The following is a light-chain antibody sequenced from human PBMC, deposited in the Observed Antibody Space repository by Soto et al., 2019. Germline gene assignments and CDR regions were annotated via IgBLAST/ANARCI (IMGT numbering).Light chain of an antibody. CDR2: EVT. J-gene: IGLJ1*01. V-gene: IGLV2-8*01. Sequence: QSALTQPPSASGSPGQSVTISCTGTSSDVGTYNFVSWYQQHPGKAPKLIIYEVTKRPSGIPDRFSGSKSGNTASLTVSGLQPEDEAEYFCSSYAGYNNFGFFGTGTKLTVL. CDR1: SSDVGTYNF. CDR3: SSYAGYNNFGF.